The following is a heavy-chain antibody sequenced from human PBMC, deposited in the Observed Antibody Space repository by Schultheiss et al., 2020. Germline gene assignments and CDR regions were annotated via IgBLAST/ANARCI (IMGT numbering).Heavy chain of an antibody. V-gene: IGHV3-23*01. J-gene: IGHJ4*02. D-gene: IGHD4-23*01. CDR3: SRWRTPTDY. CDR2: ISNSGRST. Sequence: GGSLRLSCAPSGFTFSSYSMNWVRQAPGKGLEWVSAISNSGRSTYYADSVKGRFTISRDNSKNTLYLQMNSLKTEDTAVYYCSRWRTPTDYWGQGTLVTVSS. CDR1: GFTFSSYS.